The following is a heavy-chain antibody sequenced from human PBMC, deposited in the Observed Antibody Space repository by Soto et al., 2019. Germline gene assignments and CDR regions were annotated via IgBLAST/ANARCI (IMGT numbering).Heavy chain of an antibody. CDR2: ISGSGGSS. D-gene: IGHD6-13*01. V-gene: IGHV3-23*01. Sequence: GGSLRLSCAASGFAFSTYAMTWVRQAPGRGLEWVSVISGSGGSSYYAASVKGRFTISRDNSKNTVYLQMNGLRAEDTALYFCAKVTKRAAAGRYEYYKYGMDVWGQGTTVTVSS. J-gene: IGHJ6*02. CDR1: GFAFSTYA. CDR3: AKVTKRAAAGRYEYYKYGMDV.